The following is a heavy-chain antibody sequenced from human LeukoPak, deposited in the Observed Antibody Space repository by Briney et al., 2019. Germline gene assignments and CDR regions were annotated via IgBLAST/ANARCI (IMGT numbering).Heavy chain of an antibody. CDR1: GLTFSSYD. CDR2: ISNSGNTI. CDR3: DTRPRY. V-gene: IGHV3-48*03. D-gene: IGHD2-2*01. J-gene: IGHJ4*02. Sequence: GGSLRLSCVGSGLTFSSYDMNWVRQAPGKGLEWISYISNSGNTIYYADSVKGRFTISRDNAKNSLYLQMNSLRAEDTAVYYCDTRPRYWGQGTLVSVSS.